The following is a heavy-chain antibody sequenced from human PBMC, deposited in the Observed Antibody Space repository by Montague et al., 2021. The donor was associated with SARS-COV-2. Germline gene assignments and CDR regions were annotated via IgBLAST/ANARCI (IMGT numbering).Heavy chain of an antibody. V-gene: IGHV3-9*01. CDR3: AKDIDYYDSSGYYDY. Sequence: SLRLSCAASGFTFGDYAMHWVRQAPGKGLEWVSGISWNSGSIGYSDSVKGRFTISRDNAKKSLYLQMNSLRTEDTALYYCAKDIDYYDSSGYYDYWGQGTLVTGSS. D-gene: IGHD3-22*01. J-gene: IGHJ4*02. CDR2: ISWNSGSI. CDR1: GFTFGDYA.